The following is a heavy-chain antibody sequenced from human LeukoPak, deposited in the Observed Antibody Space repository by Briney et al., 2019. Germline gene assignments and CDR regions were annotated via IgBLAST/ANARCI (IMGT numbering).Heavy chain of an antibody. V-gene: IGHV3-74*01. CDR3: ATKQWLAPPPDS. J-gene: IGHJ4*02. Sequence: GGSLRLSCAASGFTFSKYWMLWVRHARGKGLESVSRINTDGTVTTYADSVEGRFTVSRDNADNTMFLQMNSVRDEDTAVYYCATKQWLAPPPDSWGQGTPVTVSS. CDR1: GFTFSKYW. D-gene: IGHD6-19*01. CDR2: INTDGTVT.